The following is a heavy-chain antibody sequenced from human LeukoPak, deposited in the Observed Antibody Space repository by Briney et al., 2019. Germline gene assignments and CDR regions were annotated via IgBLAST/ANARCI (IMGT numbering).Heavy chain of an antibody. D-gene: IGHD5-18*01. CDR3: ARDGDRDSYGSFDY. V-gene: IGHV3-64*01. CDR2: ISSNGGST. CDR1: GFTFSSYA. J-gene: IGHJ4*02. Sequence: PGGSLRLSCAASGFTFSSYAMPWVRQAPGKGLEYVSAISSNGGSTYYANSVKGRFTISRDNSKNTLYLQMGSLRAEDMAVYYCARDGDRDSYGSFDYWGQGTLVTVSS.